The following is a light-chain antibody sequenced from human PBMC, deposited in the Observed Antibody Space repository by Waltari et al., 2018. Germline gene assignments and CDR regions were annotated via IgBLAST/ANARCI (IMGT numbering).Light chain of an antibody. V-gene: IGKV3-15*01. CDR3: QHYNNWPPWT. CDR1: QSVSTN. CDR2: GAS. Sequence: EIVMTQSPATLSVSPGERATLSCRASQSVSTNLAWYQQKPGQAPRLLIYGASTRATGIPARLSGSGSRTEFTLNISSMQSEDFALYYCQHYNNWPPWTFGQGTRVEIK. J-gene: IGKJ1*01.